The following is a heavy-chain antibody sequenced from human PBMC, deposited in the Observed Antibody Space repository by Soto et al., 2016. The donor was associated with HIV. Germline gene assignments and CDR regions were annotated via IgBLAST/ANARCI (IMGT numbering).Heavy chain of an antibody. J-gene: IGHJ4*02. D-gene: IGHD3-10*01. CDR1: GFTISFNY. Sequence: EVQLVETGGGLIQPGGSLRLSCAASGFTISFNYMSWVRQAPGKGLEWVSVIYSGGSTYYADSVKGRFTISRDNSKNTLYLQMNSLRAEDTAVYYCARARPDVLWVRGVIRGPGTTWGQGTLGHRLL. CDR2: IYSGGST. CDR3: ARARPDVLWVRGVIRGPGTT. V-gene: IGHV3-53*02.